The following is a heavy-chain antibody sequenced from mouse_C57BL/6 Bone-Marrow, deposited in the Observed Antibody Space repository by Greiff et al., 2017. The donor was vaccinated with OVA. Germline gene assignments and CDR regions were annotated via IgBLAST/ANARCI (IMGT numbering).Heavy chain of an antibody. V-gene: IGHV5-9-1*02. CDR2: ISSGGDYI. J-gene: IGHJ4*01. Sequence: EVKVVESGEGLVKPGGSLKLSCAASGFTFSSYAMSWVRQTPEKRLEWVAYISSGGDYIYYADTVKGRFTISRDNARNTLYLQMSSLKSEDTAMYYCTRPHYGSSYDYAMDYWGQGTSVTVSS. CDR1: GFTFSSYA. CDR3: TRPHYGSSYDYAMDY. D-gene: IGHD1-1*01.